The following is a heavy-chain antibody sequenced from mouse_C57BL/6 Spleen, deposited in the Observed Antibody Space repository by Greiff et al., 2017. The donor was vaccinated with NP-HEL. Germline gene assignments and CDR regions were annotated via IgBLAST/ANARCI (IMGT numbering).Heavy chain of an antibody. J-gene: IGHJ2*01. CDR3: ARMGLGYYGSSYFDY. V-gene: IGHV1-52*01. Sequence: VQLQQSGAELVRPGSSVKLSCKASGYTFTSYWMHWVKQRPIQGLEWIGNIDPSDSETHYNQKFKDKATLTVDKSSSTAYMQLSSLTSEDSAVYYCARMGLGYYGSSYFDYWGQGTTLTVSS. CDR2: IDPSDSET. CDR1: GYTFTSYW. D-gene: IGHD1-1*01.